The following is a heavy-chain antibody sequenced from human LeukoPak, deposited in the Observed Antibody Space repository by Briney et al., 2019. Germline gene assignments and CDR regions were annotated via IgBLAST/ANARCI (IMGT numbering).Heavy chain of an antibody. Sequence: LGESLKISFKGSGYTFTTYWIGWVRQMPGKGLEWMGIIYPGDSDPRYSPSFQGQVTISADKSISTAYLQWSSLKASDSAMYYCVRHGLGSSWFGFDYWGQGTLVTVSS. J-gene: IGHJ4*02. CDR1: GYTFTTYW. CDR2: IYPGDSDP. V-gene: IGHV5-51*01. D-gene: IGHD6-13*01. CDR3: VRHGLGSSWFGFDY.